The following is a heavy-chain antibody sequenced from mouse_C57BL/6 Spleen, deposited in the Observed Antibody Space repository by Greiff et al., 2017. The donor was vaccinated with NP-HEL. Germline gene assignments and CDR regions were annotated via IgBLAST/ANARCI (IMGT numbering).Heavy chain of an antibody. CDR1: GFNITAYY. J-gene: IGHJ2*01. CDR2: IDPADGET. V-gene: IGHV14-2*01. Sequence: VQLQQSGAELVKPGASVKLSCTASGFNITAYYMHWVKQRTEQGLEWIGRIDPADGETNYAPKFQGQATITADTSSNTAYLQLSRLTSEDSAVYSCARSHFYGSGHFDYWGQGTTLTVSA. CDR3: ARSHFYGSGHFDY. D-gene: IGHD1-1*01.